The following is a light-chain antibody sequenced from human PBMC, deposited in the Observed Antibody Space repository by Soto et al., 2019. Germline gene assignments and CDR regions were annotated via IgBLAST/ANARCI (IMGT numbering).Light chain of an antibody. CDR3: QQRSKWPIT. Sequence: DIQMTQSPSSLSASAGDRVTITCRASQSISSYLNWYQQKPGKAPKLLIHAASSLQSGVPSRFSGSGSGTDFTLSINSLEPEDFAVYYCQQRSKWPITFGQRTRLEIK. J-gene: IGKJ5*01. CDR1: QSISSY. V-gene: IGKV1-39*01. CDR2: AAS.